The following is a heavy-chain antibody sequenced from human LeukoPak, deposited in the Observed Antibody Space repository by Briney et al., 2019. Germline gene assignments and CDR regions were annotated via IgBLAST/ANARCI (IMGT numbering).Heavy chain of an antibody. J-gene: IGHJ4*02. CDR2: IGGSGGTT. D-gene: IGHD4-23*01. V-gene: IGHV3-23*01. Sequence: PGGSLRLSCVASRFIPSNYAICCVRQAPGKGLEWVSTIGGSGGTTYYADSVKGRFTISRDNSKTTLYLKMNSLRAEDTAVYYCATAQPIHVAGNSASGAQGPLVTVSS. CDR1: RFIPSNYA. CDR3: ATAQPIHVAGNSAS.